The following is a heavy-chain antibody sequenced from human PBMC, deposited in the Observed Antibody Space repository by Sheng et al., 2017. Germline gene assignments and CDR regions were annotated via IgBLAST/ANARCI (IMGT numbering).Heavy chain of an antibody. CDR2: ISYDGSNK. Sequence: QVQLVESGGGVVQPGRSLRLSCAASGFTFSSYGMHWVRQAPGKGLEWVAVISYDGSNKYYADSVKGRFTISRDNSKNTLYLQMNSLRAEDTAVYYCAKEFXVRDRGGYFDYVGP. V-gene: IGHV3-30*18. CDR1: GFTFSSYG. CDR3: AKEFXVRDRGGYFDY. J-gene: IGHJ4*03.